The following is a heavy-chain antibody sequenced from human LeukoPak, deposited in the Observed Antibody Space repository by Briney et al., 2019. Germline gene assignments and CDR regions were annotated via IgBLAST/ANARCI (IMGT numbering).Heavy chain of an antibody. V-gene: IGHV3-23*01. Sequence: GGSLRLSCAASGFTFSSYAMSWVHQAPGKGLEWVSAISGSGGSTYYADSVKGRFTISRDNSKNTLYLQTNSLRAEDTAVYYCAKGPYSDYGGHWGQGTLVTVSS. CDR2: ISGSGGST. CDR1: GFTFSSYA. CDR3: AKGPYSDYGGH. D-gene: IGHD4-23*01. J-gene: IGHJ4*02.